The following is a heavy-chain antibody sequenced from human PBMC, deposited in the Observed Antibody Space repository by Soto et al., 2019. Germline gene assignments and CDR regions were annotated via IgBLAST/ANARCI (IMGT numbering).Heavy chain of an antibody. CDR1: GFTVSSNY. CDR2: IYSGGST. Sequence: GGSLRLSCAASGFTVSSNYMSWVRQAPGKGLEWVSVIYSGGSTYYADSVKGRFTISRDNSKNTLYLQMNSLRAEDTAVYYCASPGPVDFWNPHGYYYYYMDVWGKGTTVTVSS. CDR3: ASPGPVDFWNPHGYYYYYMDV. D-gene: IGHD3-3*01. J-gene: IGHJ6*03. V-gene: IGHV3-66*01.